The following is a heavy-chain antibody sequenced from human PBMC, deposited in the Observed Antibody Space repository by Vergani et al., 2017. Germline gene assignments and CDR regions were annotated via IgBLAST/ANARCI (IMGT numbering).Heavy chain of an antibody. CDR2: ISNDGRHT. V-gene: IGHV3-30*04. J-gene: IGHJ6*04. CDR1: GFIFQNYT. Sequence: VQLLESGGGLVQPGGSLRLSCATYGFIFQNYTMHWVRQAPGKGREWVALISNDGRHTYYADSVRGRFSISRDNSKNTLYLQMNSLRSEDTANYYCRGEMDVWGKGTTVTVSS. CDR3: RGEMDV.